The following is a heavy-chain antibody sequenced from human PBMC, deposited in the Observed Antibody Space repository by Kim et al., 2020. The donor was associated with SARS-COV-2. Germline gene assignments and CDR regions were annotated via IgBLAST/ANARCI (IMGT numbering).Heavy chain of an antibody. Sequence: SETLSLTCAVSGGSISSSNWWSWVRQPPGKGLEWIGEIYHSGSTNYNPSLKSRVTISVDKSKNQFSLKLSSVTAADTAVYYCARVLNHLVATITNWGQGTLVTVSS. CDR3: ARVLNHLVATITN. V-gene: IGHV4-4*02. J-gene: IGHJ4*02. CDR2: IYHSGST. D-gene: IGHD5-12*01. CDR1: GGSISSSNW.